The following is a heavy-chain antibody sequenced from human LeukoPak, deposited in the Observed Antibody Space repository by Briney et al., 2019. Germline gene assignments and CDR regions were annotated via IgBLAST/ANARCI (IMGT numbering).Heavy chain of an antibody. CDR3: AREVTPDAFDI. J-gene: IGHJ3*02. D-gene: IGHD2-15*01. CDR1: GGSISSYY. V-gene: IGHV4-59*12. Sequence: PSETLSLTCSLSGGSISSYYWGWIRQPPGRGLEWIGYIHYSGSTNYNPSLKSRVTISVDTSKNQFSLKLSSVTAADTAVYYCAREVTPDAFDIWGQGTMVTVSS. CDR2: IHYSGST.